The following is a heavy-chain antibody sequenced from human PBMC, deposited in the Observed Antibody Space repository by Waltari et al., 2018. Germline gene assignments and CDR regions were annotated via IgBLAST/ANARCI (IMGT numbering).Heavy chain of an antibody. CDR2: ISNNSNT. CDR1: SYSIRSGYF. V-gene: IGHV4-38-2*02. CDR3: VRDWGGSGNSWFDA. J-gene: IGHJ5*02. Sequence: QVQLQESGPGLARPSETLSLTCSVSSYSIRSGYFWGWIRQPPGKGLQWIGSISNNSNTYYNPSLKGRVSMSVDTSKNQFSLRVTSVTAADTAIYYCVRDWGGSGNSWFDAWGQGTLVTVSS. D-gene: IGHD3-10*01.